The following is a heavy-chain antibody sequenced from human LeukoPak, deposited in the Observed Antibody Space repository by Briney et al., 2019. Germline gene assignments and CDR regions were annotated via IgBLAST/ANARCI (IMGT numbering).Heavy chain of an antibody. V-gene: IGHV3-13*01. CDR3: ARAASESHGDPPHFGY. Sequence: PGGSLRLSCAASGFTFSSYDMYWVRQATGKSLEWVSAIGIAGDTYYPVSVKGRFTISRENAKNSLYLQMNSLRAGDTAVYYCARAASESHGDPPHFGYWGQGTLVTVSS. D-gene: IGHD4-17*01. J-gene: IGHJ4*02. CDR1: GFTFSSYD. CDR2: IGIAGDT.